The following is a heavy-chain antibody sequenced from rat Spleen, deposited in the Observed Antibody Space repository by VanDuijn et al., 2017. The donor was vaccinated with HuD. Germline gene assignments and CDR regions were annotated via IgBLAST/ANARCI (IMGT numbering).Heavy chain of an antibody. D-gene: IGHD1-1*01. Sequence: EVQLVESGGGLVQPGRSLKLSCAASGFTFSNYGMAWVRQTPTKGLEWVASISTGGGNTYYRDSVKGRFTVSRDNAKSTLYLQMDSLRSEDTATYYCAREVDYYSGAYWYFDFWGPGTMVTVSS. J-gene: IGHJ1*01. CDR3: AREVDYYSGAYWYFDF. CDR1: GFTFSNYG. CDR2: ISTGGGNT. V-gene: IGHV5S13*01.